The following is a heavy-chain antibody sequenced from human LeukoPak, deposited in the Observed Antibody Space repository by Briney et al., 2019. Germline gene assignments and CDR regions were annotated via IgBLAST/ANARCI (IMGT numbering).Heavy chain of an antibody. CDR2: IYYSGST. Sequence: PSETLSLTCTVSGGSISSSSYYWGWIRQPPGKGLEWIGSIYYSGSTYYNPSLKSRVTISVDTSKNQFSLKLSSVTAADTAVYYCARHQPSSSWSPNYFDYWGQGTLVTVSS. D-gene: IGHD6-6*01. V-gene: IGHV4-39*01. J-gene: IGHJ4*02. CDR1: GGSISSSSYY. CDR3: ARHQPSSSWSPNYFDY.